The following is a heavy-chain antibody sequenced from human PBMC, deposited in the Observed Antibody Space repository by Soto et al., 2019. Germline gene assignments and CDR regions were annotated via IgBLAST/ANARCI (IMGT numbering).Heavy chain of an antibody. D-gene: IGHD3-10*01. V-gene: IGHV1-69*12. CDR1: GGTFSSYA. CDR3: ARVAKYYGSPKVLYGMDV. Sequence: QVQLVQSGAEVKKPGSSVKVSCKASGGTFSSYAISWVRQAPGQGLEWMGGIIPIFGTADYAQKFQGRVTITAEASSSTAYMELSSLRTEDTAVYYCARVAKYYGSPKVLYGMDVWGQGTTVTVSS. J-gene: IGHJ6*02. CDR2: IIPIFGTA.